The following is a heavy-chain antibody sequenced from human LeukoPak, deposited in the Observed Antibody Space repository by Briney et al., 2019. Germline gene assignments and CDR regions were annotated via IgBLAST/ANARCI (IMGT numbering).Heavy chain of an antibody. J-gene: IGHJ5*02. Sequence: KPSETLSLTCTVSGGSISSGGYYWSWIRQHPGKGLEWIGYIYYSGSTYYNPSLKSRVTISVDTSKNQFSLKLSSVTAADTAVYYCARERRAMVRPSQGFDPWGQGTLVTVSS. CDR3: ARERRAMVRPSQGFDP. CDR1: GGSISSGGYY. D-gene: IGHD3-10*01. CDR2: IYYSGST. V-gene: IGHV4-31*03.